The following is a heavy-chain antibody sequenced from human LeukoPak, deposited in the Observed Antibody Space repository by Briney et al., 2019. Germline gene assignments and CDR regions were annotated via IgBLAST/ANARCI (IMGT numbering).Heavy chain of an antibody. CDR3: TTGTHCSSTSCYELFDY. CDR1: GDSITGYY. J-gene: IGHJ4*02. Sequence: ETLSLTCSDSGDSITGYYWGWLRQPPGKGLEWVGRIKSKTDGGTTDSAAPVKGRFTLSRDDSKNTLYLQMNSLKTEDTAVYYCTTGTHCSSTSCYELFDYWGQGTLVTVSS. V-gene: IGHV3-15*01. CDR2: IKSKTDGGTT. D-gene: IGHD2-2*01.